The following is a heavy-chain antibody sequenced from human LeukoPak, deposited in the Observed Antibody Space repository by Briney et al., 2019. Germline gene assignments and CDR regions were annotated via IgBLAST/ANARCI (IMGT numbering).Heavy chain of an antibody. CDR1: GGTFSGYA. D-gene: IGHD3-3*01. CDR3: ARGPYDFWSGYLPAHFWGDYYYGMDV. V-gene: IGHV1-8*02. Sequence: GASVKVSCKASGGTFSGYAISWVRQATGQGLEWMGWMNPNSGNTGYAQKFQGRVTMTRNTSISTAYMELSSLRSEDTAVYYCARGPYDFWSGYLPAHFWGDYYYGMDVWGQGTTVTVSS. CDR2: MNPNSGNT. J-gene: IGHJ6*02.